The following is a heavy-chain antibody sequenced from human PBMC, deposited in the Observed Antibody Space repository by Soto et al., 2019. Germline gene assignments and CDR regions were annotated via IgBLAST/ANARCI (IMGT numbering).Heavy chain of an antibody. CDR3: ARVPYNLTKQAFDY. CDR2: INPSGGST. J-gene: IGHJ4*02. CDR1: GYTFTSYY. D-gene: IGHD1-20*01. V-gene: IGHV1-46*03. Sequence: QVQLVQSGAEVKKPGASVKVSCKASGYTFTSYYMHWVRQAPGQGLEWKGIINPSGGSTSYEQKFQGRVTMTRDTFTSTVYMELSSLRSEDTAVYYCARVPYNLTKQAFDYWGQGTLVTVSS.